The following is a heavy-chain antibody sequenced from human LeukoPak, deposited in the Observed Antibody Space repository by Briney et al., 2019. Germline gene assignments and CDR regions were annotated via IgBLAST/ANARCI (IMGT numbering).Heavy chain of an antibody. CDR3: ARSIAVAANWFDP. V-gene: IGHV4-61*02. J-gene: IGHJ5*02. CDR1: GGSISSGSYY. D-gene: IGHD6-19*01. CDR2: IYTSGST. Sequence: SQTLSLTCTVSGGSISSGSYYWSWIRQPAGKGLEWIGRIYTSGSTNYNPSLKSRVTMSVDTSKNQFSLKLSSVTAADTAVYYRARSIAVAANWFDPWGQGTLVTVSS.